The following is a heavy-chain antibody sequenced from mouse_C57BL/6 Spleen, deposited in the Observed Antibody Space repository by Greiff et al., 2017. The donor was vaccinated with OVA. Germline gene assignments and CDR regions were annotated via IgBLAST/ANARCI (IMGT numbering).Heavy chain of an antibody. J-gene: IGHJ4*01. V-gene: IGHV1-52*01. CDR3: ARSAQVYYAMDY. CDR1: GYTFTSYW. D-gene: IGHD3-2*02. Sequence: QVQLQQPGAELVRPGSSVKLSCKASGYTFTSYWMHWVKQRPIQGLEWIGNIDPSDSETHYNQKFKDKATLTVDKSSSTAYMQLSSLTSEDSAVYYCARSAQVYYAMDYWGQGTSGTVSS. CDR2: IDPSDSET.